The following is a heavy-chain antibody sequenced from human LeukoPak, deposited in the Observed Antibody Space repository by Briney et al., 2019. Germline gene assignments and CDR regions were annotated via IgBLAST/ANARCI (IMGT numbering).Heavy chain of an antibody. CDR2: IYYSGST. J-gene: IGHJ6*02. D-gene: IGHD3-9*01. CDR3: ARDQGSYYDILTGLGMGYGMDV. V-gene: IGHV4-59*01. Sequence: PSETLSLTCTVSGGSLSSYYWSWIRQPPGKGLEGIGYIYYSGSTNYNPSLKSRVTISVDTSKNQFSQKLSSVTAADTAVYYCARDQGSYYDILTGLGMGYGMDVWGQGTTVTVSS. CDR1: GGSLSSYY.